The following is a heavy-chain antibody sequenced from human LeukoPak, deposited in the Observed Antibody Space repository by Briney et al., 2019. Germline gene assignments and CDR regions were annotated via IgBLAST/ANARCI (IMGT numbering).Heavy chain of an antibody. Sequence: ASVKVSCKASGYTFTGYYMPWVRQAPGQGLEWMGWINPNSGGTNYAQKFQGRVTMTRDTSISTAYMELSRLRSDDTAVYYCALARLGEVFYYYGMDVWGQGTLVTVSS. CDR2: INPNSGGT. V-gene: IGHV1-2*02. J-gene: IGHJ6*02. CDR1: GYTFTGYY. D-gene: IGHD3-16*01. CDR3: ALARLGEVFYYYGMDV.